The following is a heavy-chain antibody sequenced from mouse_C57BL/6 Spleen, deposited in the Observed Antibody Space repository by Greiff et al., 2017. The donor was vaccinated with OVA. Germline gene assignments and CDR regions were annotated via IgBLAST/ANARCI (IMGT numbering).Heavy chain of an antibody. CDR2: IYPGSGNT. J-gene: IGHJ4*01. CDR3: ARSLDGYYAMDY. CDR1: GYSFTSYY. D-gene: IGHD2-3*01. Sequence: QVQLQQSGPELVKPGASVKISCKASGYSFTSYYIHWVKQRPGQGLEWIGWIYPGSGNTKYNEKFKGKATLTADTSSSTAYMQLSSLTSEDSAVYYCARSLDGYYAMDYWGQGTSVTVSS. V-gene: IGHV1-66*01.